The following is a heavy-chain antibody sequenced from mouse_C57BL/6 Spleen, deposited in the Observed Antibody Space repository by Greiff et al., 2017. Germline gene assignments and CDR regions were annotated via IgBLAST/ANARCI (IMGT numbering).Heavy chain of an antibody. CDR3: TRDGPYYFDY. Sequence: VKLMESGAELVRPGASVTLSCKASGYTFTDYEMHWVKQTPVHGLEWIGAIDPETGGTAYNQKFKGKAILTADKSSSTAYMELRSLTSEDSAVYYCTRDGPYYFDYWGQGTTLTVSS. CDR1: GYTFTDYE. D-gene: IGHD2-3*01. CDR2: IDPETGGT. J-gene: IGHJ2*01. V-gene: IGHV1-15*01.